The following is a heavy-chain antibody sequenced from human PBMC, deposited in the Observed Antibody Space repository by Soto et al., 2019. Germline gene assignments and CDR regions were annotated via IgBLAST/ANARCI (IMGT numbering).Heavy chain of an antibody. CDR3: ARGVDGYNLHRLLDY. V-gene: IGHV3-48*02. J-gene: IGHJ4*02. Sequence: PGGSLRLSCAASGFTFSSYSMNWVRQAPGKGLEWVSYISSSSSTIYYADSVKGRFTISRDNAKNSLYLQMNSLRDEDTAVYYCARGVDGYNLHRLLDYWGQGTLVTVSS. D-gene: IGHD5-12*01. CDR2: ISSSSSTI. CDR1: GFTFSSYS.